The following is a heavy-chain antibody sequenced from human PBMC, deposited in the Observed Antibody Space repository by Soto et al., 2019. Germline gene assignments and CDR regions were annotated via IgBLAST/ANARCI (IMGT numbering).Heavy chain of an antibody. V-gene: IGHV4-31*03. Sequence: SETLSLTCTVSGGSISSGGYYWSWIRQHPGKGLEWIGYIYYSGSTYYNPSLKSRVTISVDTSKNQFSLKLSSVTAADTAVYYCARDRYCGGDCYPPNYYYYGMDVWGQGTTVTVS. CDR1: GGSISSGGYY. CDR2: IYYSGST. D-gene: IGHD2-21*02. J-gene: IGHJ6*02. CDR3: ARDRYCGGDCYPPNYYYYGMDV.